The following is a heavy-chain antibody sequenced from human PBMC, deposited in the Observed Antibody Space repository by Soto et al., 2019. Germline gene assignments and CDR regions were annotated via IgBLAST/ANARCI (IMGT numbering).Heavy chain of an antibody. CDR1: GYTFTGYY. J-gene: IGHJ6*02. Sequence: ASVKVSCKASGYTFTGYYMHWVRKAPGQGLEWMGWINPNSGGTNYAQKFQGWVTMTRDTSISTAYMELSRLRSDDTAVYYCARNKGSGYSYGSYYYGMDVWGQGTTVTVSS. V-gene: IGHV1-2*04. CDR3: ARNKGSGYSYGSYYYGMDV. D-gene: IGHD5-18*01. CDR2: INPNSGGT.